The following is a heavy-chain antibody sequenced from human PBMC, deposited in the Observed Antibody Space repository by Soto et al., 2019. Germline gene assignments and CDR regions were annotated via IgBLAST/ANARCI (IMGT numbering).Heavy chain of an antibody. D-gene: IGHD2-15*01. CDR3: ARERRVPRLLNYYYYYGMDV. V-gene: IGHV4-34*01. Sequence: QVQLQQWGAGLLKPSETLSLTCAVYGGSFSGYYWSWIRQPPGKGLEWIGEINHSGSTNYNPSLKSRVTISVDTSKNQFSLKLSSVTAADTAVYYCARERRVPRLLNYYYYYGMDVWGQRTTVTVSS. CDR2: INHSGST. J-gene: IGHJ6*02. CDR1: GGSFSGYY.